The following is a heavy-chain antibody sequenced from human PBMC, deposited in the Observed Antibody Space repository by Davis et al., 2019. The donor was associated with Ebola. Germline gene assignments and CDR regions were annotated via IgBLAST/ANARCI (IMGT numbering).Heavy chain of an antibody. J-gene: IGHJ4*02. V-gene: IGHV4-34*01. CDR3: ASRYNWNAGCD. CDR1: GGSFSGYY. Sequence: PSETLSLTCAVYGGSFSGYYWSWIRQPPGKGLEWIGEINHSGSTNYNPSLKSRVTISVDTSKNQFSLKLSSVTAADTAVYYCASRYNWNAGCDWGQGTLVTVSS. CDR2: INHSGST. D-gene: IGHD1-1*01.